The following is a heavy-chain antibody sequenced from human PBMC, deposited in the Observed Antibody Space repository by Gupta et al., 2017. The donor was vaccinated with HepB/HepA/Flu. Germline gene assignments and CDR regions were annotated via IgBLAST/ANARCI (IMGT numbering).Heavy chain of an antibody. J-gene: IGHJ6*02. V-gene: IGHV3-23*01. CDR3: AKAGGVPGAYYFQYGMDV. D-gene: IGHD2-2*01. CDR2: ISGSGAST. CDR1: GFTFSSHA. Sequence: EVQLLESGGGLVQPGGSLRLYCGASGFTFSSHATTWVRQAPGKGLEWVSGISGSGASTYYADSVKGRFTISRDNSKNTLFLQMNSLRADDTAVYYCAKAGGVPGAYYFQYGMDVWGQGTTVTVSS.